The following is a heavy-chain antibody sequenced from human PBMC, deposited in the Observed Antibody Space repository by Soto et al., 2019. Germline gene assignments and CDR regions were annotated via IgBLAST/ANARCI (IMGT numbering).Heavy chain of an antibody. CDR3: ARANLTPVAVAGTFFDY. CDR1: GYTFTSYG. CDR2: ISAYNGNT. D-gene: IGHD6-19*01. Sequence: ASVKVSCKASGYTFTSYGISWVRQAPGQGHEWMGWISAYNGNTNYAQKLQGRVTMTTDTSTSTAYMELRSLRSDDTAVYYCARANLTPVAVAGTFFDYWGHGTLVTVS. V-gene: IGHV1-18*01. J-gene: IGHJ4*01.